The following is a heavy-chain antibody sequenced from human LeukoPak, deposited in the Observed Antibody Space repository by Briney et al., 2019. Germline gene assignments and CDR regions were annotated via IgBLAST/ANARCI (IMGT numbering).Heavy chain of an antibody. V-gene: IGHV4-34*01. J-gene: IGHJ6*03. CDR3: ARGLGWKVTTMGLFYMDV. CDR2: INEGGDT. CDR1: GSSFSGFD. Sequence: SETLSLTCAVYGSSFSGFDWSWVRQAPGKVLEWIGEINEGGDTKYNPSLKSRVTLSVDTSRNEFSLKIRSVTAADTAVYYCARGLGWKVTTMGLFYMDVWGEGTTVTVSS. D-gene: IGHD4-11*01.